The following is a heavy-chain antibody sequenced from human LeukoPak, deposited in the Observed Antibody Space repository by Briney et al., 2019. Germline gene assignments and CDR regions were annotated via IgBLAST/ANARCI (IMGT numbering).Heavy chain of an antibody. CDR3: AKDATGADGMDV. Sequence: GGSLRLSCAASGFTFNNYWIHWVRQVPGKGLVWVSGISWNSGRIGYADSVKGRFTISRDNAKNSLYLQMNSLRAEDTALYYCAKDATGADGMDVWGQGTTVTVSS. J-gene: IGHJ6*02. V-gene: IGHV3-9*01. CDR1: GFTFNNYW. D-gene: IGHD7-27*01. CDR2: ISWNSGRI.